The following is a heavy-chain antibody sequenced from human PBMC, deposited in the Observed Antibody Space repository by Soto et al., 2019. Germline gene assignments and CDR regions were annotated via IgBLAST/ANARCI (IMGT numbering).Heavy chain of an antibody. V-gene: IGHV2-5*02. CDR1: GFSLSTGGVG. CDR3: ARTGAGDYALDY. D-gene: IGHD4-17*01. J-gene: IGHJ4*02. Sequence: QITLKESGPTLVKPTQTLTLTCTLSGFSLSTGGVGVGWIRQSPGKALEWLAVIYWDDVKHYSPSLERRLTITKDTSESEVVLTITNMDPVDTATSYCARTGAGDYALDYWGQGILVTVSS. CDR2: IYWDDVK.